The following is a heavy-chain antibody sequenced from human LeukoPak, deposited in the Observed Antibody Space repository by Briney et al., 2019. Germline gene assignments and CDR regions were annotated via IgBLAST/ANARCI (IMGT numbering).Heavy chain of an antibody. CDR1: GYTFSDYY. V-gene: IGHV1-2*02. D-gene: IGHD1-26*01. J-gene: IGHJ4*02. Sequence: GASVKVSCKASGYTFSDYYIHWVRQAPGQGREWMGWINPNSDVTKYAQKFQGRVTMTRDMSISTAHMELSGLRSDDTAVYYCAINSGSYRLPLDYWGQGALVTVSS. CDR2: INPNSDVT. CDR3: AINSGSYRLPLDY.